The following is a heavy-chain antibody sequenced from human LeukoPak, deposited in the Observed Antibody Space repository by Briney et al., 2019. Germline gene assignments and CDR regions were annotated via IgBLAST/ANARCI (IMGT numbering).Heavy chain of an antibody. J-gene: IGHJ4*02. CDR3: ARVYDILTGYPSPFFDY. D-gene: IGHD3-9*01. CDR1: GGSISSYY. Sequence: SETLSLTCTVSGGSISSYYWSWIRQPPGKGLEWIGYIYYSGSTNYNPSLKSRVTISVDTSKNQFSLKLSSVTAADTAVYYCARVYDILTGYPSPFFDYWGQGTLVTFSS. V-gene: IGHV4-59*01. CDR2: IYYSGST.